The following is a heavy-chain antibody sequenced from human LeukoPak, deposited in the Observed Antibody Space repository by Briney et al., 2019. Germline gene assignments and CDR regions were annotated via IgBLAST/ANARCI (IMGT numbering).Heavy chain of an antibody. CDR2: ISGSGGST. CDR1: GFTFSSYA. Sequence: PGGSLRLSCAASGFTFSSYAMSWVRQAPGKGLEWVSAISGSGGSTYYADSVKGRFTISRDNSKNTLYLQMNSLRAEDTAVYYCAKGYYYDTSGFDPYFGNWGQGALVTVSS. J-gene: IGHJ4*02. D-gene: IGHD3-22*01. V-gene: IGHV3-23*01. CDR3: AKGYYYDTSGFDPYFGN.